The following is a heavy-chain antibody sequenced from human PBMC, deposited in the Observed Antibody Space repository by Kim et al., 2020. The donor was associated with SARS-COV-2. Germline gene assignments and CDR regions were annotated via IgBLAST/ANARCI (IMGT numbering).Heavy chain of an antibody. D-gene: IGHD6-13*01. Sequence: ASVKVSCKASGYTFTGYYIHWVRQAPGQGLEWMGWINPNTGGTNSAQKFQGRVTMTSDTSISTAYMELSSLTSDDPAVYYCARGGYTSAVPNGGWFDPWGQGTPVTVSS. CDR1: GYTFTGYY. V-gene: IGHV1-2*02. CDR2: INPNTGGT. J-gene: IGHJ5*02. CDR3: ARGGYTSAVPNGGWFDP.